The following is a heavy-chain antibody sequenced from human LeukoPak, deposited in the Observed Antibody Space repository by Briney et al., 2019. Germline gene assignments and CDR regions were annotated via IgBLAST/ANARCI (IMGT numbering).Heavy chain of an antibody. CDR2: TWFDGSRE. J-gene: IGHJ4*02. Sequence: GRSLRLSCAASGFTFSSYGMHWVRQAPGKGLEWVALTWFDGSREYYGDSVRGRFTISRDNSKNTLDLQMTSLSPEDTAVYFCARDSGMTRIQRAIDFWGQGTLVTVPS. CDR3: ARDSGMTRIQRAIDF. D-gene: IGHD1-20*01. CDR1: GFTFSSYG. V-gene: IGHV3-33*01.